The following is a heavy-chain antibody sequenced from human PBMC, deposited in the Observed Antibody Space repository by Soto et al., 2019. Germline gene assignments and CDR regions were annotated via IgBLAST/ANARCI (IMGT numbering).Heavy chain of an antibody. CDR1: GGSISSSNYY. D-gene: IGHD1-26*01. J-gene: IGHJ5*02. Sequence: SETLSLTCTVSGGSISSSNYYWGWIRQPPGKGLEWIGSIYYSGSTYYNPSLKSRVNISVDTSKNQFSLKLSSVTAADTAVYYCATQEVGGSYVYTFDPWGQGTLVTVSS. V-gene: IGHV4-39*01. CDR2: IYYSGST. CDR3: ATQEVGGSYVYTFDP.